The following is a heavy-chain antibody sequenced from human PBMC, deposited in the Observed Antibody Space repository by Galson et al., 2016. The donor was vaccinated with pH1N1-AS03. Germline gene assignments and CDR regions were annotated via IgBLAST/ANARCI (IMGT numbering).Heavy chain of an antibody. V-gene: IGHV3-48*04. CDR2: ISSSGNTI. CDR1: GFAFSSYS. J-gene: IGHJ5*02. D-gene: IGHD3-9*01. CDR3: ARALSEQYYDILTGNDP. Sequence: SLRLSCAASGFAFSSYSMNWVRQAPGKGLEWVSYISSSGNTIYYADSVKGRFTISRDNAKNSLYLQMNSLRAEDTAVYYCARALSEQYYDILTGNDPWGQGTLVTVSS.